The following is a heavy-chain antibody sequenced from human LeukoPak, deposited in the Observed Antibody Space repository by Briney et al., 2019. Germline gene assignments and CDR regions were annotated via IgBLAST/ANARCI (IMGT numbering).Heavy chain of an antibody. CDR3: ARDLVGSHTSYSSGAWDY. Sequence: VASVKVSCKASGGTFSNYAISWVRQAPGQGLEWMGGIIPMFDTADYAQNFQGTLTITADESTSTAYMELSSLRAEDTAVYYCARDLVGSHTSYSSGAWDYWGQGTLVTVSS. J-gene: IGHJ4*02. V-gene: IGHV1-69*01. CDR2: IIPMFDTA. D-gene: IGHD3-9*01. CDR1: GGTFSNYA.